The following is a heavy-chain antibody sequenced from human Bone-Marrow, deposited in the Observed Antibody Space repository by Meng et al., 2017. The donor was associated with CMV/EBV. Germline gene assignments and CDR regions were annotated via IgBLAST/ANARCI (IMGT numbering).Heavy chain of an antibody. D-gene: IGHD6-6*01. CDR3: TRAIAARKYYYYYGMDV. CDR1: GGTFSSYA. J-gene: IGHJ6*02. Sequence: SVKVSCKASGGTFSSYAISWVRQAPGQGLEWMGGIIPILGIANYAQKFQGRVTITADKSTNTAYMELSSLRSEDTAVYYCTRAIAARKYYYYYGMDVWGQGTTVTVSS. CDR2: IIPILGIA. V-gene: IGHV1-69*10.